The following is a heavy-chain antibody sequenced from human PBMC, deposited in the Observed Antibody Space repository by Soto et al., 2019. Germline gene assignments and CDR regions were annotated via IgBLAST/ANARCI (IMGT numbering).Heavy chain of an antibody. V-gene: IGHV4-61*01. J-gene: IGHJ4*02. Sequence: SETLSLTCAVSGGSVSSGSYYWIWIRQPTVKGLEWIGYIHYSGRTKYNPSVQSRVTISGETSKNQFSLKLSSVNAADTAVYYCAREDEGRKIDSWGQGTLVTVSS. CDR2: IHYSGRT. CDR1: GGSVSSGSYY. CDR3: AREDEGRKIDS.